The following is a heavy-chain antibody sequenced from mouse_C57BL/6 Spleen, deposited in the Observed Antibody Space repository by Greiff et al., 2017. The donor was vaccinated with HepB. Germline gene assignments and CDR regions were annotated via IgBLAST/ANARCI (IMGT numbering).Heavy chain of an antibody. CDR3: ARRGYYGSRNWYFDV. CDR2: IDPSDSYT. J-gene: IGHJ1*03. V-gene: IGHV1-59*01. Sequence: QVQLQQPGAELVRPGTSVKLSCKASGYTFTSYWMHWVKQRPGQGLEWIGVIDPSDSYTNYNQKFKGKATLTVDTSSSTAYMQLSSLTSEDSAVYYCARRGYYGSRNWYFDVWGTGTTVTVSS. D-gene: IGHD1-1*01. CDR1: GYTFTSYW.